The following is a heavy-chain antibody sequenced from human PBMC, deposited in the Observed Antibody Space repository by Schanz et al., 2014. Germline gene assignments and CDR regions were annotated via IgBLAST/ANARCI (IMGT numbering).Heavy chain of an antibody. CDR2: IRYDGSKI. V-gene: IGHV3-30*02. Sequence: QVHLVESGGGVVQPGGSLRLSCAASGFTFRTYGMHWVRQAPGKGMEWVAFIRYDGSKIYYADSVKGRFTISRDNAKNSLHLQMNSLRAEDTAVYYCVREGSSSPDCCYYNGMDVWGQGTTVTVSS. J-gene: IGHJ6*02. CDR1: GFTFRTYG. CDR3: VREGSSSPDCCYYNGMDV. D-gene: IGHD6-6*01.